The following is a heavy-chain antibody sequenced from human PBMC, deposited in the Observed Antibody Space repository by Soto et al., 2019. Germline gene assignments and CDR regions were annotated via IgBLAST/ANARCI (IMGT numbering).Heavy chain of an antibody. V-gene: IGHV5-51*01. CDR3: ARQVPYCTNGVCYYGMDV. CDR2: IYPGDSDT. CDR1: GYSFTSYW. J-gene: IGHJ6*02. D-gene: IGHD2-8*01. Sequence: GESLKISCKGSGYSFTSYWIGWVRQMPGKGLEWMGIIYPGDSDTRYSPSFQGQVTISADKSISTAYLQWSSLKASDTAMYYCARQVPYCTNGVCYYGMDVWGQGTTVTVS.